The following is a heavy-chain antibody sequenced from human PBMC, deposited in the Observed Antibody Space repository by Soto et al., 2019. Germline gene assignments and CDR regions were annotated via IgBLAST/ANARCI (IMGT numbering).Heavy chain of an antibody. J-gene: IGHJ6*03. Sequence: GGSLRLSCAASGLTFSSYGMHWVRQAPGKGLEWVAVISYDGSNKYYADSVKGRFTISRDNSKNTLYLQMNSLRAEDTAVYYCAKEEAYYDFWSGYYTGTNYYYMDVWGKGTTVTVSS. D-gene: IGHD3-3*01. CDR2: ISYDGSNK. V-gene: IGHV3-30*18. CDR1: GLTFSSYG. CDR3: AKEEAYYDFWSGYYTGTNYYYMDV.